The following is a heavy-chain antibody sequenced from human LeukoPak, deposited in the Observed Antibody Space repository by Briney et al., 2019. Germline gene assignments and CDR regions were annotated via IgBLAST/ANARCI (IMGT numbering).Heavy chain of an antibody. D-gene: IGHD6-13*01. J-gene: IGHJ6*02. CDR2: INPNSANT. CDR1: GYTFTSYV. V-gene: IGHV1-8*01. CDR3: ARLASSSWPLYYYYGMDV. Sequence: ASVQVSCKASGYTFTSYVINWVRQATGQGLAWMGCINPNSANTGYAQKFQGRVTMTRNTSISTAYMELSSLRSEDTAVYYCARLASSSWPLYYYYGMDVWGQGTTVTVSS.